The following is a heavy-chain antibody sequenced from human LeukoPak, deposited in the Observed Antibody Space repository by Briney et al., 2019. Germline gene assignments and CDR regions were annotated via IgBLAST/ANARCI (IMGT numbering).Heavy chain of an antibody. V-gene: IGHV3-21*01. Sequence: KPGGSLRLSCAASGFTFTSYSMNWVRQAPGKGLEWVSSISSSSSYIYYADSVKGRFTISRDNAKNSLYLQMNSLRAEDTAVYYCALAATSEFDYWGQGTLVTVSS. CDR1: GFTFTSYS. CDR3: ALAATSEFDY. J-gene: IGHJ4*02. D-gene: IGHD6-25*01. CDR2: ISSSSSYI.